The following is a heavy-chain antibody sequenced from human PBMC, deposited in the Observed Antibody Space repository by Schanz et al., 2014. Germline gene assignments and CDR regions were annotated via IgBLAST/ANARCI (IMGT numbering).Heavy chain of an antibody. CDR2: MYINSGST. CDR1: GFTVNTNY. J-gene: IGHJ5*02. V-gene: IGHV3-53*01. CDR3: AKDSIYRGPSRSCFGP. Sequence: EVQLVESGGGLIQPGGSLRLSCAVSGFTVNTNYMSWVRQAPGKGLEWISSMYINSGSTQYADSVKGRFIISRDSSKNTLFLQMSSLRGEDTATYFCAKDSIYRGPSRSCFGPWGQGILVTVSS. D-gene: IGHD3-10*01.